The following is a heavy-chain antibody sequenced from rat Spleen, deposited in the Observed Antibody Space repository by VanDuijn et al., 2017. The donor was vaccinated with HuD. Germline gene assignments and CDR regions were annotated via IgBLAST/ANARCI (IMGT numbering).Heavy chain of an antibody. V-gene: IGHV5-31*01. CDR1: GFTFNNYW. D-gene: IGHD1-2*01. Sequence: EVQLVESGGGLVQPGRSLKLSCVASGFTFNNYWMTWIRQAPGKGLEWVAAITNTGGSTYYPDSLKDRFTISRDNAKSTLYLQMSSLRSEDTATYYCARHSYSSYGGFAYWGQGVMVTVSS. CDR3: ARHSYSSYGGFAY. CDR2: ITNTGGST. J-gene: IGHJ2*01.